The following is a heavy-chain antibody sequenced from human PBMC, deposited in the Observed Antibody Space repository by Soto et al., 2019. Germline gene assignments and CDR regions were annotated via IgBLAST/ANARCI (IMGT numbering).Heavy chain of an antibody. D-gene: IGHD6-13*01. CDR1: GGFISSGGYY. V-gene: IGHV4-31*03. Sequence: QVQLQESGPGLVKPSQTLSLTCTVSGGFISSGGYYWSWIRQHPGKGLEWIGYIDYRGSTDYSPALKSRVTKSLDTSKNQFSLKLSSVSAADTALYFCVRGVIHWGIGTLVTVSS. J-gene: IGHJ4*01. CDR3: VRGVIH. CDR2: IDYRGST.